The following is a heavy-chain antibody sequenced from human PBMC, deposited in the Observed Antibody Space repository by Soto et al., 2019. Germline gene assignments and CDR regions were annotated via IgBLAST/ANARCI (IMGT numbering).Heavy chain of an antibody. D-gene: IGHD2-21*01. Sequence: EVQLVESGGGLVQPGGSLRLSCAASGFTFSIYWMHWVRQAPGKGLVWVSRMNMDGSRTSYADFAKGRFTISRDDAKSTVYXQXSNLRAEDTAVYYCVRGDGDRYDGHGYLGRHWGQGTLVTVSS. CDR3: VRGDGDRYDGHGYLGRH. J-gene: IGHJ4*02. V-gene: IGHV3-74*01. CDR1: GFTFSIYW. CDR2: MNMDGSRT.